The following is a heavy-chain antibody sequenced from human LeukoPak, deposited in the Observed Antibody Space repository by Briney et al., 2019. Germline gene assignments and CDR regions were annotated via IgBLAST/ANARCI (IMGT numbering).Heavy chain of an antibody. J-gene: IGHJ6*03. V-gene: IGHV4-39*07. D-gene: IGHD6-19*01. CDR1: GGSIRSSSYY. Sequence: PSETLSLTCIVSGGSIRSSSYYWGWIRQPPGKGLEWFGQTFHTGSTNYNPSLTSRVTISVDTSKNQFSLNLSSVTAADTAVYYCARERRQTVAGPDYCYIDVWGKGTTVTVSS. CDR2: TFHTGST. CDR3: ARERRQTVAGPDYCYIDV.